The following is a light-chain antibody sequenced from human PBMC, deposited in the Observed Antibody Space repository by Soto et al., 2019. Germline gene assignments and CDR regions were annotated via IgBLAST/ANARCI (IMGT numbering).Light chain of an antibody. CDR3: SAWDDSLHVWL. CDR1: SSDVGDSNS. Sequence: QSALTQPPSASGSPGRSVTISCSGTSSDVGDSNSVSWYQQHPGKAPKLMIYEVTKRPSGVPDRFSGSKSGNAASLTVSGLQAEDEADYYCSAWDDSLHVWLFGGGTKLTVL. J-gene: IGLJ3*02. CDR2: EVT. V-gene: IGLV2-8*01.